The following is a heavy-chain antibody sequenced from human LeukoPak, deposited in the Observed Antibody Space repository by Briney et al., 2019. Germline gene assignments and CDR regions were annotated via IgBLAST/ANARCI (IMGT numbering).Heavy chain of an antibody. V-gene: IGHV3-23*01. CDR3: VRRAGGYSHPYDY. J-gene: IGHJ4*02. CDR2: ISGSGGST. Sequence: PGGSLRLSCAASGFTFSSYAMSWVRQAPGKGLEWVSAISGSGGSTYYADSVKGRFTISRDNSKNTLYLQMNSLRAEDTALYYCVRRAGGYSHPYDYWGQGTLVTVSS. CDR1: GFTFSSYA. D-gene: IGHD4-23*01.